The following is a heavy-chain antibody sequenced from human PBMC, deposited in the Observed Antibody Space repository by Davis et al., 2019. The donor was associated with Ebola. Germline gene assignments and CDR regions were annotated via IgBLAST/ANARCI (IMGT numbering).Heavy chain of an antibody. CDR2: ISAYNGNT. CDR1: GYTFTSYG. D-gene: IGHD1-26*01. Sequence: ASVKVSCKASGYTFTSYGISWVRQAPGQGLEWMGWISAYNGNTNYAQKLQGRVTMTTDTSTSTAYMELSSLRSEDTAVYYCASLGGSYYWGRGYFDYWGQGTLVTVS. V-gene: IGHV1-18*01. J-gene: IGHJ4*02. CDR3: ASLGGSYYWGRGYFDY.